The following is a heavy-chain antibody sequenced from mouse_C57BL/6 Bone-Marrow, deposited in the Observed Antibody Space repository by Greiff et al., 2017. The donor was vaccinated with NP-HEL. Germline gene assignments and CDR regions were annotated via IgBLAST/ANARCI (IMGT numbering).Heavy chain of an antibody. D-gene: IGHD2-3*01. J-gene: IGHJ4*01. CDR1: GYTFTDYE. V-gene: IGHV1-15*01. CDR2: IDPETGGT. Sequence: QVQLKESGAELVRPGASVTLSCKASGYTFTDYEMHWVKQTPVHGLEWIGAIDPETGGTAYNQKFKGKAILTADKSSSTAYMELRSLTSEDSAVYYCTREGWLLRYYYAMDYWGQGTSVTVSS. CDR3: TREGWLLRYYYAMDY.